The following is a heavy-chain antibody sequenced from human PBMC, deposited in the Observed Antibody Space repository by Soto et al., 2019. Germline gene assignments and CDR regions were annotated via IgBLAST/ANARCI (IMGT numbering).Heavy chain of an antibody. D-gene: IGHD5-12*01. CDR3: ASPGYSIRRDRSYLDY. CDR2: IYPGDSDT. J-gene: IGHJ4*02. V-gene: IGHV5-51*01. CDR1: GYTFTNYW. Sequence: GESLKISCKGSGYTFTNYWIGWVRQMPGKGLEWMGIIYPGDSDTTYSPSFQGQVTMSADKSISTAYLQWSSLEASDTAIYYCASPGYSIRRDRSYLDYHGKGPQVTVSS.